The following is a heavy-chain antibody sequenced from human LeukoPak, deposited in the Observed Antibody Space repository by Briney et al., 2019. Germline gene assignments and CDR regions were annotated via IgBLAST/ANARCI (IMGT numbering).Heavy chain of an antibody. CDR1: GFIFSNSG. CDR2: VWFDGSKK. J-gene: IGHJ4*02. Sequence: GGSLRLPCTVSGFIFSNSGMHWVRRAPGKGLEWVAVVWFDGSKKYYADSVKGHFTISRDNSKNTLHLQMDSLRVEDTAVYFCARDFRRYSYGPVDYWGQGTLVTVSS. D-gene: IGHD5-18*01. V-gene: IGHV3-33*01. CDR3: ARDFRRYSYGPVDY.